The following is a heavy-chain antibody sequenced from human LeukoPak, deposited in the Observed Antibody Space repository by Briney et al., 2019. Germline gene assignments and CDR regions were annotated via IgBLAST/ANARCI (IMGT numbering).Heavy chain of an antibody. CDR1: GFTVSSNC. CDR3: ARDFNYGSGSNYYYYMDV. Sequence: SGGSLRLSCAASGFTVSSNCMSWVRQAPGKGLEWVSVIYSGGSTYYADSVKGRFTISRDNSKNTLYLQMNSLRAEDTAVYYCARDFNYGSGSNYYYYMDVWGKGTTVTVSS. J-gene: IGHJ6*03. D-gene: IGHD3-10*01. V-gene: IGHV3-53*01. CDR2: IYSGGST.